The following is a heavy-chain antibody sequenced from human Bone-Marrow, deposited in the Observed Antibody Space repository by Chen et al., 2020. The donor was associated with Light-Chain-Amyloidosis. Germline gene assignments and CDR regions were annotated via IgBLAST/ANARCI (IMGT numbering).Heavy chain of an antibody. V-gene: IGHV4-4*02. CDR2: IYPGGST. CDR3: ASEADY. Sequence: QVQLQESGPGLVKPSGTLSLTCAVSGGSISDSNWWTWVRQPPRKGLEWIGEIYPGGSTNYDPSLESRITMSIDRSKNQFSLRLKSVTAADTAVYYCASEADYWGPGTLVTVSS. J-gene: IGHJ4*02. CDR1: GGSISDSNW.